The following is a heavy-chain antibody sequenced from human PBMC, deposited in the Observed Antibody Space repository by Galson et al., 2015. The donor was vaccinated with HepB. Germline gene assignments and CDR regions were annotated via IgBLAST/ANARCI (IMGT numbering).Heavy chain of an antibody. V-gene: IGHV3-21*01. CDR3: AREAWEDYYDFCSGYYLFDY. J-gene: IGHJ4*02. Sequence: SLRLSCAASGFTFSSYSMNWVRQAPGKGLGWVSSISSSSSYIYYADSVKGRFTISRDNAKNSLYLQMNSLRAEDTAVYYCAREAWEDYYDFCSGYYLFDYWGQGTLVTVSS. D-gene: IGHD3-3*01. CDR1: GFTFSSYS. CDR2: ISSSSSYI.